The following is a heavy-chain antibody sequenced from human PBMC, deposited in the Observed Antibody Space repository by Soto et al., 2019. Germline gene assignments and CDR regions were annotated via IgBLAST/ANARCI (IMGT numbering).Heavy chain of an antibody. CDR1: GGSFNSGGYY. V-gene: IGHV4-31*03. Sequence: SETLSLTCTVSGGSFNSGGYYWSWIRQHPGKGLEWLGYIDHSGYTFYNPSLQSRIILSMDTSKNQFSLKLSSATAADTAVYFCARKQAGFFYGIDYWGQGTLVTVSS. D-gene: IGHD3-3*01. CDR2: IDHSGYT. CDR3: ARKQAGFFYGIDY. J-gene: IGHJ4*02.